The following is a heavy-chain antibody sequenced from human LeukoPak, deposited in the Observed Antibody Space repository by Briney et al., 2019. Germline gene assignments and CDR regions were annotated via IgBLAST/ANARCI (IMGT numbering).Heavy chain of an antibody. CDR2: INTNTGNP. CDR1: GYTFTSYA. D-gene: IGHD3-22*01. Sequence: GASVKVSCKASGYTFTSYAMNWVRQAPGQGPEWMGWINTNTGNPTYAQGFTGRFVFSLDTSVSTAYLQISSLKAEDTAVYYCARVQYYYDSSGYFLQSVDAFDIWGQGTMVTVSS. V-gene: IGHV7-4-1*02. CDR3: ARVQYYYDSSGYFLQSVDAFDI. J-gene: IGHJ3*02.